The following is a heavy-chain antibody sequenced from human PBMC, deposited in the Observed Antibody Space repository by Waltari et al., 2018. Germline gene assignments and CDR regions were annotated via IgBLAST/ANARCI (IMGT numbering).Heavy chain of an antibody. Sequence: EVQLVESGGGLVQPGGSLRLSCAASGVTLGGDWMSWVRQAPGKGPEWVANIKTDGSEEYYLDSVRGRFTISRDNAKNSLYLQMNSLRPEDTAVYYCARDQWFAFDIWGHGTMVTVSS. CDR1: GVTLGGDW. CDR3: ARDQWFAFDI. V-gene: IGHV3-7*01. J-gene: IGHJ3*02. D-gene: IGHD3-22*01. CDR2: IKTDGSEE.